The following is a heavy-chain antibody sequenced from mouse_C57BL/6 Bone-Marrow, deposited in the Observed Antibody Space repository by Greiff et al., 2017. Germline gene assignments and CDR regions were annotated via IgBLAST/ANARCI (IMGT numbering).Heavy chain of an antibody. Sequence: EVKLVESGGGLVQPGGSLKLSCAASGFTFSDYGMAWVRQAPRKGPEWVAFISNLAYSIYYADTVTGRFTISRENAKNTLYLEMSSLRSEDTAMYYCAKLGRGEAMDYWGQGTSVTVSS. CDR1: GFTFSDYG. J-gene: IGHJ4*01. CDR3: AKLGRGEAMDY. V-gene: IGHV5-15*04. CDR2: ISNLAYSI. D-gene: IGHD4-1*01.